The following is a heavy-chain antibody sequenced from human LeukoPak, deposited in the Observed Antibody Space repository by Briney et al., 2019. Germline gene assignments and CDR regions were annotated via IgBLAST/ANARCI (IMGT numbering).Heavy chain of an antibody. CDR2: ISSSSYI. CDR3: ASGPGGYYDSSGSFDY. CDR1: GFTFSSYS. D-gene: IGHD3-22*01. Sequence: GGSLRLSCAASGFTFSSYSMNWVRQAPGKGLEWVSSISSSSYIYYADSVKGRFTISRDNAKNSLYLQMNSLRAEDTAVYYCASGPGGYYDSSGSFDYWGQGTLVTVSS. V-gene: IGHV3-21*01. J-gene: IGHJ4*02.